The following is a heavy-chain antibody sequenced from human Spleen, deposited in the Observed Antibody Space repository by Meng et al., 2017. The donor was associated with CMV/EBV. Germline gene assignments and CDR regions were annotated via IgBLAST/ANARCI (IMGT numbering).Heavy chain of an antibody. CDR2: ISYDGSNK. CDR1: GFTFSSYA. Sequence: VQLVESGGXLVKPGASLXLAGAASGFTFSSYAMHWVRQAPGKGLEWVAVISYDGSNKYYADSVKGRFTISRDNSKNTLYLQMNSLRAEDTAVYYCARERYCSSTSCQLYNWFDPWGQGPLGTVSS. J-gene: IGHJ5*02. CDR3: ARERYCSSTSCQLYNWFDP. V-gene: IGHV3-30-3*01. D-gene: IGHD2-2*01.